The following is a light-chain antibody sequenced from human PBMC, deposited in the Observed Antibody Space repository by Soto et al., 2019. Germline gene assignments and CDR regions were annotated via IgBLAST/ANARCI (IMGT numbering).Light chain of an antibody. V-gene: IGLV2-14*01. CDR2: DVS. CDR1: SSDVGGYNY. Sequence: QSVLTQPASVSGSPGQSITISCTGTSSDVGGYNYVSWYQQHPGKAPKLMIYDVSNRPSGVSNRFSGSKSGNTASLTISGLQAEGEADYYCSSYTSSSTTWVFGGGTKLTVL. J-gene: IGLJ3*02. CDR3: SSYTSSSTTWV.